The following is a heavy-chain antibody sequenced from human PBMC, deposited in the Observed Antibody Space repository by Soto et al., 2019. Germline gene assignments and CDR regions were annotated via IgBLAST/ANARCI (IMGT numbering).Heavy chain of an antibody. Sequence: EVQLVESGGGLLQPGRSLRLSCAASGFTFDDSAMHWVRQPPGKGLVWVSGIGSNSGGIGYADSVKGRFTTSRDNAKNSLYLQMNSLRAEDTALYYCAKGLSEGYFDYWGQGTLVTVSS. J-gene: IGHJ4*02. CDR3: AKGLSEGYFDY. V-gene: IGHV3-9*01. CDR1: GFTFDDSA. CDR2: IGSNSGGI.